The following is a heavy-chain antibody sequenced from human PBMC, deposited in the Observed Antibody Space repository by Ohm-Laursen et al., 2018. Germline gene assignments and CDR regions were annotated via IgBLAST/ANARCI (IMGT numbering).Heavy chain of an antibody. CDR2: INHSGST. CDR1: GGSFSGYY. V-gene: IGHV4-34*01. CDR3: ARLPPGIAAAS. Sequence: TLSLTWAVYGGSFSGYYWSWIRQPPGKGLEWIGEINHSGSTNYNPSLKSRVTISVDTSKNQFSLKLSSVTAADTAVYYCARLPPGIAAASWGQGTLVTVSS. J-gene: IGHJ4*02. D-gene: IGHD6-13*01.